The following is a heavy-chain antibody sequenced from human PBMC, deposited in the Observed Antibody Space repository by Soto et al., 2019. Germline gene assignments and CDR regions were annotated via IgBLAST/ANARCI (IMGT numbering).Heavy chain of an antibody. CDR2: ISAYNGNT. V-gene: IGHV1-18*01. CDR3: ATEPITMVRGPPAS. CDR1: GYTFTSYG. Sequence: QVQLVQSGAEVKKPGASVKVSCKASGYTFTSYGISWVRQAPGQGLEWMGWISAYNGNTNYAQKLQGRVTMTTDTSTSTADMELRGLRSDDTALYYCATEPITMVRGPPASWGLGPMVTVS. D-gene: IGHD3-10*01. J-gene: IGHJ3*01.